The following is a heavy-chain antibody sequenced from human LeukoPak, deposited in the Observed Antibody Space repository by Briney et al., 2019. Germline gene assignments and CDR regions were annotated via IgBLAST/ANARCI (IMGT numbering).Heavy chain of an antibody. D-gene: IGHD6-13*01. CDR2: IKEDGSEK. CDR3: ARDRGYSTFDD. J-gene: IGHJ4*02. CDR1: GLTFSTYW. Sequence: GGSLRLSCAASGLTFSTYWMSWVRQAPGKGLEWVANIKEDGSEKNFVDSVKGRFTISRDNAKNSLSLQMNSLRAEDTAVYYCARDRGYSTFDDWGQGTLVTVSS. V-gene: IGHV3-7*03.